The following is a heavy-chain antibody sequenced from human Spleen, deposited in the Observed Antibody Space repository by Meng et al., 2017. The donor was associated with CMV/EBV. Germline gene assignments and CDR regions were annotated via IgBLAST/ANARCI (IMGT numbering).Heavy chain of an antibody. CDR2: FCYSGSI. Sequence: SETLSLTCIVSGASISNFYWTCIRQPPGKGLEWIEDFCYSGSIDYSPSLKSRLTISVDMSKNQFSLKLSSVTAADTAVYYCASLGYNWNYVDVWGQGTTVTVSS. CDR1: GASISNFY. D-gene: IGHD1-20*01. V-gene: IGHV4-59*01. CDR3: ASLGYNWNYVDV. J-gene: IGHJ6*03.